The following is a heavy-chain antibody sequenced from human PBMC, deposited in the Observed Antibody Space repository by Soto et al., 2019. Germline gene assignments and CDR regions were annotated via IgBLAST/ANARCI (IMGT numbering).Heavy chain of an antibody. CDR2: MNPNSGST. Sequence: QVQLVQSGAEVKKPGASVKVSCKASGYTFTNHDISWVRQATGQGLEWMGWMNPNSGSTGYAQKFEGRVTLTRDTSMSTAYMELNSLGSADTAVYYCARQYYGPTDYWGQGTLVTVSS. D-gene: IGHD3-16*01. J-gene: IGHJ4*02. CDR1: GYTFTNHD. V-gene: IGHV1-8*01. CDR3: ARQYYGPTDY.